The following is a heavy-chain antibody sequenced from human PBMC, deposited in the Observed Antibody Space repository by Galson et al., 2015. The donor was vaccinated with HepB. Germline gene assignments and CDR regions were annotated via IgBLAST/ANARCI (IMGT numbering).Heavy chain of an antibody. CDR1: GFPFRSYA. CDR2: ISYDGSNK. CDR3: ARDFEASGYNYYYYGMDV. V-gene: IGHV3-30-3*01. D-gene: IGHD5-12*01. Sequence: SLRLSCADSGFPFRSYAMHWVRQAPGKGLEWVAVISYDGSNKYYADSVKGRFTISRDNSKNTLYLQMNSLRTEDTAVYYCARDFEASGYNYYYYGMDVWGQGTTVTVSS. J-gene: IGHJ6*02.